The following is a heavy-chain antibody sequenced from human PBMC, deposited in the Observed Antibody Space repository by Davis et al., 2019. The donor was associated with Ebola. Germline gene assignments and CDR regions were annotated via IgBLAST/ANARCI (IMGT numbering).Heavy chain of an antibody. V-gene: IGHV4-31*03. J-gene: IGHJ4*02. Sequence: PSETLSLTCTVSGDSIRSADYFWSWLRQHPGQGPEWIGYIYHTGSTYYNPPLGSRVSMSIDTSKNQFSLKLSSVTAADTAVYYCARDETFGSGSFDYWGQGTLVAVSS. CDR2: IYHTGST. CDR3: ARDETFGSGSFDY. D-gene: IGHD3-10*01. CDR1: GDSIRSADYF.